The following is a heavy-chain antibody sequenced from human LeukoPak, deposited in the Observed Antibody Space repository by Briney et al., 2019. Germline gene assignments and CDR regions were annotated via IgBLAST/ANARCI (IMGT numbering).Heavy chain of an antibody. CDR2: IYSSGST. CDR3: ARVDIVVVPATITYYYYMDV. Sequence: KPSETLSLTCTVSGGSISSYYWSWIRQPPGKGLEWIGYIYSSGSTNYNPSLKSRVTISVDTSKNQFSLKLSSVTAADTAVYYCARVDIVVVPATITYYYYMDVWGKGTTVTVSS. CDR1: GGSISSYY. D-gene: IGHD2-2*03. V-gene: IGHV4-59*01. J-gene: IGHJ6*03.